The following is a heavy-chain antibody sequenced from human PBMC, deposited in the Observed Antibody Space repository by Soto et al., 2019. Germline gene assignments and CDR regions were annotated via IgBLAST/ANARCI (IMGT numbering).Heavy chain of an antibody. D-gene: IGHD2-21*02. J-gene: IGHJ5*01. Sequence: CAVAGVSCDGDAMLFVPDAPGKGLEGVSAISGSGGSTYYADSVKGRFTTSRDNSKNTLYLQMNSLRAEDTAVYYGAKVVYIVVGTVMLSSWG. CDR3: AKVVYIVVGTVMLSS. CDR1: GVSCDGDA. V-gene: IGHV3-23*01. CDR2: ISGSGGST.